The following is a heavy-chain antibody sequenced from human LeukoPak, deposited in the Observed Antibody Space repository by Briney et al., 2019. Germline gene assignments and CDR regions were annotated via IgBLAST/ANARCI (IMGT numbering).Heavy chain of an antibody. V-gene: IGHV4-30-4*08. J-gene: IGHJ6*03. CDR3: ARAIDGYSYDRGYYMDA. Sequence: SETLSPTCTVSGGSISSGDYYWSWIRQPPGKGLEWIGYIYYSGSTYYNPSLKSRVTISVDTSKNQFSLKLSSVTAADTAVYYCARAIDGYSYDRGYYMDAWGKGTTVTVSS. CDR1: GGSISSGDYY. CDR2: IYYSGST. D-gene: IGHD5-18*01.